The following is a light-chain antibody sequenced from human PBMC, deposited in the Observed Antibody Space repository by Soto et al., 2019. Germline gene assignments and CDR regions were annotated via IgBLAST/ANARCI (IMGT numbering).Light chain of an antibody. CDR3: QQYNSYS. V-gene: IGKV1-5*01. J-gene: IGKJ1*01. Sequence: DIQTTQSPSTLSASVGDRVTITCRASQSITGWLAWYQQKPGTAPKLLIYHASTLESGVPSRFSGSGSGTEFTLTISSLQPDDFATYYCQQYNSYSFGQGTKVDIK. CDR2: HAS. CDR1: QSITGW.